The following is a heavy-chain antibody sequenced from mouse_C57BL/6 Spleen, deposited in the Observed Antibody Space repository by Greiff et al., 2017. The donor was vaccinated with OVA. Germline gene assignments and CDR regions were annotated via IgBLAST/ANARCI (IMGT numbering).Heavy chain of an antibody. J-gene: IGHJ1*03. CDR2: ISYDGSN. D-gene: IGHD2-3*01. CDR1: GYSITSGYY. V-gene: IGHV3-6*01. Sequence: DVQLQESGPGLVKPSQSLSLTCSVTGYSITSGYYWNWIRQFPGNKLEWMGYISYDGSNNYNPSLKNRISITRDTSKNQFFLKLNSVTTEDTATYYCARDRYYDGYYDVWGTGTTVTVSS. CDR3: ARDRYYDGYYDV.